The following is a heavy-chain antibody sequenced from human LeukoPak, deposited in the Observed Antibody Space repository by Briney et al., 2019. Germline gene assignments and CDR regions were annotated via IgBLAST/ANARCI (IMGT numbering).Heavy chain of an antibody. CDR2: IYHTGST. V-gene: IGHV4-30-2*01. CDR1: GASISSGTYS. CDR3: ARFSGSSDY. Sequence: PSQTLSLTCTVSGASISSGTYSWSWIRQPPGEGLEWIGYIYHTGSTYYNPSLKSRVTISVDTSKNQFPLKLSSVTAADTAVYYCARFSGSSDYWGQGTLVTVSS. J-gene: IGHJ4*02. D-gene: IGHD1-26*01.